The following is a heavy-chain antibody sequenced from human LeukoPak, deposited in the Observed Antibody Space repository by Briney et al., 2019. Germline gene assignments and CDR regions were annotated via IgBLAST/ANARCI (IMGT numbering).Heavy chain of an antibody. Sequence: PSETLSLTCTVSGYSMNENYWRSVRQPPGKGLEWIGYIYYSGSTTYNPSLKSRVTISVDTSKNQFSLKLNSLTAADTVVYYCARVWSSSGWAFDYWGQGTLVTVSS. CDR1: GYSMNENY. CDR3: ARVWSSSGWAFDY. CDR2: IYYSGST. J-gene: IGHJ4*02. D-gene: IGHD6-19*01. V-gene: IGHV4-59*01.